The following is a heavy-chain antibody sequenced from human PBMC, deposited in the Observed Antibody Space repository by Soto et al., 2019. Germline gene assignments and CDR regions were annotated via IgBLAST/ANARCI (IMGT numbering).Heavy chain of an antibody. CDR3: ARGIAAGFDY. Sequence: EASVKVSCKASGYTFTSYHINWVRQAPGQGPEWMGWMNPDSGDTGYAQMFQGRVTMTRDTSISTAYMELSSLRSEDTAVYYCARGIAAGFDYWGQGALVIVSS. CDR2: MNPDSGDT. D-gene: IGHD6-25*01. V-gene: IGHV1-8*01. J-gene: IGHJ4*02. CDR1: GYTFTSYH.